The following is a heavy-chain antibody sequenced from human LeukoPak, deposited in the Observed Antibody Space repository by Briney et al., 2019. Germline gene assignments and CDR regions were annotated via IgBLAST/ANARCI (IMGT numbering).Heavy chain of an antibody. CDR1: GGSISSGGYY. Sequence: SETLSLTCTVSGGSISSGGYYWSWIRQHPGKGLEWIGYIYYSESTYYNPSLKSRVTISVDTSKNQFSLKLSSVTAADTAVYYCARSSYYDILTGYYRPFDYWGQGTLVTVSS. D-gene: IGHD3-9*01. CDR3: ARSSYYDILTGYYRPFDY. J-gene: IGHJ4*02. CDR2: IYYSEST. V-gene: IGHV4-31*03.